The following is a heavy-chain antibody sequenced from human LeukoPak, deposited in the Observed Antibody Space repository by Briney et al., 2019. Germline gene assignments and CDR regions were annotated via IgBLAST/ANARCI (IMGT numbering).Heavy chain of an antibody. Sequence: GESLRLSCAASGFIYSDHYMDWVRQAPGKGLEWVARIRNKANSYTTEYAASVKGRFTITRDDSENSVHLQMISLKTEDTAEYYCGRVRTGSGMDVWGQGATVTVSS. D-gene: IGHD1-1*01. J-gene: IGHJ6*02. V-gene: IGHV3-72*01. CDR3: GRVRTGSGMDV. CDR2: IRNKANSYTT. CDR1: GFIYSDHY.